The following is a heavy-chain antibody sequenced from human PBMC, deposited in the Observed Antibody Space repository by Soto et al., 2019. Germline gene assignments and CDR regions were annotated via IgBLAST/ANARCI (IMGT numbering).Heavy chain of an antibody. V-gene: IGHV3-74*03. CDR2: INGDGSSP. D-gene: IGHD3-10*01. J-gene: IGHJ4*02. CDR1: GFTFGNYW. Sequence: EVQLVESGGGLIQPGGSLRLSCAASGFTFGNYWMHWVRQSPGKGLVWVSSINGDGSSPTYADSVEGRFTVSRDSAKNTLHLQMNSLTVEDTAVYYCVRDAGHRGDYWGQGTLVTVSS. CDR3: VRDAGHRGDY.